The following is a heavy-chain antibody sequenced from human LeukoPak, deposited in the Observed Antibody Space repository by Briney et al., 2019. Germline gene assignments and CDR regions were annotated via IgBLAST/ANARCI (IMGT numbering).Heavy chain of an antibody. CDR1: GYTFTSYG. V-gene: IGHV1-18*01. Sequence: ASVKVSCKASGYTFTSYGISWVRQAPGQGLEWMGWISAYNGNTNYAQKFQGRVTMTTDTSTSTAYMELRRLRSDDTAVYYCARDSSQYSSGWSSAFDIGGQGTMVTVSS. D-gene: IGHD6-19*01. CDR2: ISAYNGNT. J-gene: IGHJ3*02. CDR3: ARDSSQYSSGWSSAFDI.